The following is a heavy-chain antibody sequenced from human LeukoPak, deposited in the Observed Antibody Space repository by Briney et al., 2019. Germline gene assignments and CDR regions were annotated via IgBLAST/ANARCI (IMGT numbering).Heavy chain of an antibody. CDR3: ARSATDGGSDY. D-gene: IGHD4-23*01. CDR2: INPSGGST. Sequence: GASVKVSCKASGYTFTSYYMHWVRQAPGQGLEWMGIINPSGGSTSYAQKFQGRVTMTRGMSTSTVYMELSSLRSEDTAVYYCARSATDGGSDYWGQGTLVTVSS. J-gene: IGHJ4*02. CDR1: GYTFTSYY. V-gene: IGHV1-46*01.